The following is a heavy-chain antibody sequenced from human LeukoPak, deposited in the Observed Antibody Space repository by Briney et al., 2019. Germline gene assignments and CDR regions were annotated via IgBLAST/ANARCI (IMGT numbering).Heavy chain of an antibody. CDR1: GFTFSSYA. J-gene: IGHJ5*02. CDR3: ARDRSRNWFDP. Sequence: PGGSLRLSCAASGFTFSSYAMSWVRQAPGKGLVWVSRINSDGSSTSYADSVKGRFTISRDNAKNTLYLQMNSLRAEDTAVYYCARDRSRNWFDPWGQGTLVTVSS. CDR2: INSDGSST. V-gene: IGHV3-74*01.